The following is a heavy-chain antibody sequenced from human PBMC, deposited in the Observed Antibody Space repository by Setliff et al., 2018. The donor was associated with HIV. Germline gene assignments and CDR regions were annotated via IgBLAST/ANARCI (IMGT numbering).Heavy chain of an antibody. V-gene: IGHV4-39*07. CDR3: ARRSDWFDP. J-gene: IGHJ5*02. CDR2: ISYSGST. Sequence: PSETLSLTCTVSGGSISTSTYYWSWIRQPPGKGLEWIASISYSGSTNYNPSLKSRVTISVDTSKNQFSLKLASVTAADTAVYFCARRSDWFDPWGQGTLVTVSS. CDR1: GGSISTSTYY.